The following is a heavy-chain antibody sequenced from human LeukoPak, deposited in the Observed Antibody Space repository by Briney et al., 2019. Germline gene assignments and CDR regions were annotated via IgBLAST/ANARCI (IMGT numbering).Heavy chain of an antibody. V-gene: IGHV3-30*04. CDR2: ISYDGRNK. Sequence: GGSLRLSCAASGFTFSSYAVHWARQAPGKGLEGVAVISYDGRNKYYGDSVKGRFTISRDTSKNTLYLQTNSLTAEETAEYYCAKDRVTYYGSGSYQFDYWGQGTLVTVSS. J-gene: IGHJ4*02. CDR3: AKDRVTYYGSGSYQFDY. CDR1: GFTFSSYA. D-gene: IGHD3-10*01.